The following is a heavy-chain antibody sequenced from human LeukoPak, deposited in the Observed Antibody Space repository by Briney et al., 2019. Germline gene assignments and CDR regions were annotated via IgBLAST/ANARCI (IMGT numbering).Heavy chain of an antibody. CDR3: ARDTYYYYMDV. V-gene: IGHV3-7*01. CDR2: IKQDGSEK. CDR1: GFTFSSYW. Sequence: GGSLRLSCAASGFTFSSYWMSWVRQAPGKGLEWVANIKQDGSEKYYVDSVKGRFTISRDNAKNSLYLQVNSLRAEDTAVYYCARDTYYYYMDVWGKGTTVTISS. J-gene: IGHJ6*03.